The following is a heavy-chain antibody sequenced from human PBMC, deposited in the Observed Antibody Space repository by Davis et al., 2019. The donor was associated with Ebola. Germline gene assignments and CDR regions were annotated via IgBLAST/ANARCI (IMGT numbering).Heavy chain of an antibody. CDR1: GFTFSNAW. D-gene: IGHD4-11*01. J-gene: IGHJ4*02. V-gene: IGHV3-23*01. CDR3: AKDGGTVTTVWGFQYYVAY. Sequence: PGGSLRLSCAASGFTFSNAWMSWVRQAPGKGLEWVAAISGSGGSTYYADSVKGRFTISRDNSKNTLYLQMNSLRAEDTAVSYCAKDGGTVTTVWGFQYYVAYWGQGTLVTVSS. CDR2: ISGSGGST.